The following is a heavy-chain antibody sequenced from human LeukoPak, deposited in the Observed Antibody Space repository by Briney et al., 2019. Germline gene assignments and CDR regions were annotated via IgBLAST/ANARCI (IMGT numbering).Heavy chain of an antibody. CDR2: INHSGST. CDR3: ARGPNDFWSGYYNWFDP. Sequence: SETLSLTCAVYGGSFSGYYWSWIRQPPGKGLEWIGEINHSGSTNYNPSLKSQVTISVDTSKNQFSLKLSSVTAADTAVYYCARGPNDFWSGYYNWFDPWGQGTLVTVSS. CDR1: GGSFSGYY. D-gene: IGHD3-3*01. V-gene: IGHV4-34*01. J-gene: IGHJ5*02.